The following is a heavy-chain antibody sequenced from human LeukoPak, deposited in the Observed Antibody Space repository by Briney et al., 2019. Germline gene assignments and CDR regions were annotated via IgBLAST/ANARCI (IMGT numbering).Heavy chain of an antibody. J-gene: IGHJ4*02. CDR2: ISSRGTTT. CDR1: GFTFSSYW. Sequence: GGSRRLSCAASGFTFSSYWMSWVRQAPGKGLEWVSYISSRGTTTYYADSVRGRFTVSRDNAKNSLCLQMNSLRAEDTAIYYCARDRDGDFWGQGTMVTVSS. CDR3: ARDRDGDF. V-gene: IGHV3-48*04.